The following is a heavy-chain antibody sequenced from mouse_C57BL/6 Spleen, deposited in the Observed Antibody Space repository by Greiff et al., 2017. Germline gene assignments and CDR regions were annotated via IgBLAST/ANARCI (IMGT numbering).Heavy chain of an antibody. J-gene: IGHJ1*03. CDR2: IYPGSGST. D-gene: IGHD3-3*01. CDR3: ASLGAEYWYFDV. Sequence: QVQLQQSGAELVKPGASVKMSCKASGYTFTSYWITWVKQRPGQGLEWIGDIYPGSGSTNYNEKFKSKATLTVDTSSSTAYMQLSSLTSEDSAVYYCASLGAEYWYFDVWGTGTTVTVSS. CDR1: GYTFTSYW. V-gene: IGHV1-55*01.